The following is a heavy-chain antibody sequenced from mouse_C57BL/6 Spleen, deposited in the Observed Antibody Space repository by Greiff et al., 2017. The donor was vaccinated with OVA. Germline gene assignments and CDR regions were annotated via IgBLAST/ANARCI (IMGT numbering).Heavy chain of an antibody. J-gene: IGHJ3*01. CDR3: ARGLDYGSSPFAY. CDR2: IDPSDSYT. Sequence: VQLQQPGAELVRPGTSVKLSCKASGYTFTSYWMHWVKQRPGQGLEWIGVIDPSDSYTNYNQKFKGKATLTVDTSSSTAYMQLSSLTSEDSAVYYCARGLDYGSSPFAYWGQGTLVTVSA. CDR1: GYTFTSYW. V-gene: IGHV1-59*01. D-gene: IGHD1-1*01.